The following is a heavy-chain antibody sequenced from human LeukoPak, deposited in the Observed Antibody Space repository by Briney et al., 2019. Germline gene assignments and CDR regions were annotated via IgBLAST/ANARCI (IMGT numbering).Heavy chain of an antibody. J-gene: IGHJ5*02. V-gene: IGHV1-18*01. Sequence: ASVKVSCKASGYTFTSYGISWVQQAPGQGLEWMGWISAYNGNTNYAQKLQGRVTMTTDTSTSTAYMELRSLRSDDTAVYYCARRLSITIFGVVIHAPFDPWGQGTLVTVSS. CDR1: GYTFTSYG. CDR2: ISAYNGNT. D-gene: IGHD3-3*01. CDR3: ARRLSITIFGVVIHAPFDP.